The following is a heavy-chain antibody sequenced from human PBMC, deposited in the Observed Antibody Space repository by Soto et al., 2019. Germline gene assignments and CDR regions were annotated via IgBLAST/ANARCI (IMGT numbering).Heavy chain of an antibody. CDR1: GGTFSSYA. J-gene: IGHJ3*02. CDR2: IIPIFGTA. V-gene: IGHV1-69*13. D-gene: IGHD3-22*01. Sequence: SSVKVSCKASGGTFSSYAISWVRQAPGQGLEWMGGIIPIFGTANYAQKFQGRVTITADESTSTAYMELSSLRSEDTAVYYCARDRYYYDSSGYFRAFAISGQGTMVTVSS. CDR3: ARDRYYYDSSGYFRAFAI.